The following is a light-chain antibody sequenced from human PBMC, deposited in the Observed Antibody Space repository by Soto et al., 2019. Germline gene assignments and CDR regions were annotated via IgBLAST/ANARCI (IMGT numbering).Light chain of an antibody. V-gene: IGLV2-11*01. CDR3: CSHADKSPRV. CDR1: SSDVGRYNI. J-gene: IGLJ1*01. Sequence: QSALTQPRSVSGSPGQSVTISCTGTSSDVGRYNIVSWYQQHPGKVPKLIIYEVSKRSSGVPDRFSGSKSGNTASLIISGLQVEDEADYYCCSHADKSPRVFGTGTKLTVL. CDR2: EVS.